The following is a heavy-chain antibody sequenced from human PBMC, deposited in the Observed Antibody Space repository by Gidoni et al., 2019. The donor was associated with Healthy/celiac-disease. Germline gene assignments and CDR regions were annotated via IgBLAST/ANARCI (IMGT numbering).Heavy chain of an antibody. V-gene: IGHV5-51*01. CDR1: GYSFTSSW. Sequence: EVQLVQSGAEWKKPGASLKISCKGYGYSFTSSWIGWVRQMPGKRLEWMGIIDPGDSDTRYSPSFQCQVTISADKAISTAYLQWRSLKASDTAMHYCARHSTLSGPGDYYVMDVWGQGTTVTVSS. CDR2: IDPGDSDT. D-gene: IGHD5-12*01. J-gene: IGHJ6*02. CDR3: ARHSTLSGPGDYYVMDV.